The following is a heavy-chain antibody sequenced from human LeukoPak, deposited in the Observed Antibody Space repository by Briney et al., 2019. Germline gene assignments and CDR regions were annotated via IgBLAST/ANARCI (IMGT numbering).Heavy chain of an antibody. CDR2: MNPNSGNT. D-gene: IGHD3-22*01. J-gene: IGHJ4*02. CDR1: GYTFTGYY. V-gene: IGHV1-8*02. CDR3: ARVLGYDSSGYYYDNYFDY. Sequence: ASVKVSCKAYGYTFTGYYMHWVRQAPGQGLEWMGWMNPNSGNTGYAQKFQGRVTMTRNTSISTAYMELSSLRSEDTAVYYCARVLGYDSSGYYYDNYFDYWGQGTLVTVSS.